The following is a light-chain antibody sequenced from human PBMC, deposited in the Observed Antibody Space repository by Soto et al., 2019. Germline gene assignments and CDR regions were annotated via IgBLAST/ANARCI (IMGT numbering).Light chain of an antibody. CDR1: NIGSKS. J-gene: IGLJ2*01. CDR3: QVWDSSSDPVV. V-gene: IGLV3-21*04. CDR2: YDS. Sequence: SYELTQPPSVSVAPGKTARITCGGNNIGSKSEHWYQQKPGQAPVLVIYYDSDRPSGIPERFSGSNSGNTATLTISRVEAGDEADYYCQVWDSSSDPVVFGGGTKVTVL.